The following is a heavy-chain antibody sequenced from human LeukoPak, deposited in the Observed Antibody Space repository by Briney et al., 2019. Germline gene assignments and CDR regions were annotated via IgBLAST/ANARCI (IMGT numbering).Heavy chain of an antibody. D-gene: IGHD2-2*01. V-gene: IGHV3-53*01. J-gene: IGHJ6*04. Sequence: GGSLRLSCAASGFTVSSNYMSWVRQAPGKGLEWVSVIYSGGSTYYADSVKGRFTISRDNSKNTLYLQMNSLRAEDTAVYYCARDSYRSSTSCEYYCYGMDVWGKGTTVTVSS. CDR2: IYSGGST. CDR1: GFTVSSNY. CDR3: ARDSYRSSTSCEYYCYGMDV.